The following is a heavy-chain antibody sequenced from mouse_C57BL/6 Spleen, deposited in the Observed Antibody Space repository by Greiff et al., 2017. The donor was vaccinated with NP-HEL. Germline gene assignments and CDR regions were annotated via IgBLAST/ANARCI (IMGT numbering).Heavy chain of an antibody. Sequence: EVQVVESGGDLVKPGGSLKLSCAASGFTFSSYGMSWVRQTPDKRLEWVATISSGGSYTYYPDSVKGRFTISRDNAKNTLYLQMSSLKSEDTAMYYCARQEAPAYWGQGTLVTVSA. D-gene: IGHD3-2*02. CDR2: ISSGGSYT. CDR3: ARQEAPAY. CDR1: GFTFSSYG. V-gene: IGHV5-6*01. J-gene: IGHJ3*01.